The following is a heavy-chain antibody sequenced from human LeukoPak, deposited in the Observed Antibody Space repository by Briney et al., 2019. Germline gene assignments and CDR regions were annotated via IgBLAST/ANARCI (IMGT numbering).Heavy chain of an antibody. CDR3: ARDWFDGDYDRFDY. V-gene: IGHV3-7*03. CDR2: INQDGGQK. J-gene: IGHJ4*02. Sequence: GGSLRLSCAISGFTFSSYWMSWFRQAPGKGLEWVANINQDGGQKFSVDSVKGRFTISRDNAKNSLSLQMNSLRVEDTAVYYCARDWFDGDYDRFDYWGQGTLVTVSS. D-gene: IGHD4-17*01. CDR1: GFTFSSYW.